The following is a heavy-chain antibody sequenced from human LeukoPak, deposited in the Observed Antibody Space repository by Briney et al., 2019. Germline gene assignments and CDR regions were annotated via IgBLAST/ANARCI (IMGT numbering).Heavy chain of an antibody. V-gene: IGHV3-48*03. CDR2: ISSSGSTI. D-gene: IGHD3-10*02. J-gene: IGHJ6*04. Sequence: GGSLRLSCAASGFTFSSYEMNWVGQAPGKGLEWVSYISSSGSTIYYADSVKGRFTISRDNAKNSLYLQMNTLRAEDTAVYYCAELGITMIGGVWGKGTTVTISS. CDR3: AELGITMIGGV. CDR1: GFTFSSYE.